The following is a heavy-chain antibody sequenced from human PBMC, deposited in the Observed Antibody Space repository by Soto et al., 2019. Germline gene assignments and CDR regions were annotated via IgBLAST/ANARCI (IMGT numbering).Heavy chain of an antibody. CDR2: VYYGLST. CDR1: GASISSDGHY. J-gene: IGHJ4*02. Sequence: SETLSLTCTVSGASISSDGHYWSWIRQHPGKGLEWIGYVYYGLSTYYNPSLKSRVTISIDTSKNQFSLKLSSVTAADTAVYYCARGVAATTHFDYWGQGTLVTVSS. V-gene: IGHV4-31*03. D-gene: IGHD2-15*01. CDR3: ARGVAATTHFDY.